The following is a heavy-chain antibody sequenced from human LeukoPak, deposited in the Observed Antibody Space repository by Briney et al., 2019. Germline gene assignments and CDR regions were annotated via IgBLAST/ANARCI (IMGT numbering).Heavy chain of an antibody. CDR2: IIPILGIA. Sequence: SVKVSCKASGGTFSSYTISWVRQAPGQGLEWKGRIIPILGIANYAQKFQGRVTITADKSTSTAYMELSSLRSEDTAVYYCAREYYDSSGYYYDRLGFDYWGQGTLVTVSS. CDR3: AREYYDSSGYYYDRLGFDY. J-gene: IGHJ4*02. V-gene: IGHV1-69*04. D-gene: IGHD3-22*01. CDR1: GGTFSSYT.